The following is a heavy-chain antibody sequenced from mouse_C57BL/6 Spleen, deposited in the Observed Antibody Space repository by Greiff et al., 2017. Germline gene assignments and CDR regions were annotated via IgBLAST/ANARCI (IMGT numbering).Heavy chain of an antibody. Sequence: VQLLQPGAELVKPGASVKLSCTASGFTFTSYWMHWVKQSPGQGLEWIGMIHPNSGSTNYTEKFKSKATLTVDNTSSTAYMQLSSLTSEDSAVYYGARNYYGSSYVDYAMDYWGQGTSVTVSS. J-gene: IGHJ4*01. V-gene: IGHV1-64*01. CDR1: GFTFTSYW. CDR2: IHPNSGST. CDR3: ARNYYGSSYVDYAMDY. D-gene: IGHD1-1*01.